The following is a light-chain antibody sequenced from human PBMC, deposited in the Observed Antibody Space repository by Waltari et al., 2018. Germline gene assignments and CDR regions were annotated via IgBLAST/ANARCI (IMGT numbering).Light chain of an antibody. V-gene: IGLV2-14*01. CDR3: NSYRNINTYV. CDR2: DVT. Sequence: QSALTQPAFVSGSPGQSITIFCIGTNSDVGGYNYVSWYQQHPGKAPKLMIYDVTKRPSGVSNRFSGSKSRNTASLTISGLQAEDEADYYCNSYRNINTYVFGTGTKVTVL. J-gene: IGLJ1*01. CDR1: NSDVGGYNY.